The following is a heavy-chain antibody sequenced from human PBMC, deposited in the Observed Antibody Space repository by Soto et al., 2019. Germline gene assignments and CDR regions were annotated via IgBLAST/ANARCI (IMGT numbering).Heavy chain of an antibody. Sequence: QVQLQESGPGLVKPSGTLSLTCAVSGDSISTYYCMWIRQPPGKGLESIGYLYYGRSANYNPSLKSRVTLSVDTSTNQCSLTLSSMTAADTAVYYCALRSMAVVPEYWGQGTLVTVSS. J-gene: IGHJ4*02. CDR2: LYYGRSA. CDR3: ALRSMAVVPEY. D-gene: IGHD3-22*01. V-gene: IGHV4-59*01. CDR1: GDSISTYY.